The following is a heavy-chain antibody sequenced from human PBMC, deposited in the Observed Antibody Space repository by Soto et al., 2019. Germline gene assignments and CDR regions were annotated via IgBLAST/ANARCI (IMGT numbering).Heavy chain of an antibody. V-gene: IGHV3-30-3*01. CDR3: ARDIGAARPPEDLFDY. D-gene: IGHD6-6*01. J-gene: IGHJ4*02. CDR1: GFTFSSYA. CDR2: ISYDGSNK. Sequence: QVQLVESGGGVVQPGRSLRLSCAASGFTFSSYAMHWVRQAPGKGLEWVAVISYDGSNKYYADSVKGRFTISRDNSKNTLYLQMNSLRAEDTAVYYCARDIGAARPPEDLFDYWGQGTLVTVSS.